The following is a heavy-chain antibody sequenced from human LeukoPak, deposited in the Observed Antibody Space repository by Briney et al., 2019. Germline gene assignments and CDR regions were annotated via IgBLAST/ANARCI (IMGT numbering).Heavy chain of an antibody. V-gene: IGHV4-4*02. D-gene: IGHD3-10*01. CDR3: ARVLWFGELYYFDY. J-gene: IGHJ4*02. Sequence: SETLSLTCAVSGGSISSNNWWSWVRQPPGEGLEWIAEIYRSGSTNFNPSLKSRVTISIDKSKNQLSLKLSSVNAADTAVYFCARVLWFGELYYFDYWGQGTLVTASS. CDR2: IYRSGST. CDR1: GGSISSNNW.